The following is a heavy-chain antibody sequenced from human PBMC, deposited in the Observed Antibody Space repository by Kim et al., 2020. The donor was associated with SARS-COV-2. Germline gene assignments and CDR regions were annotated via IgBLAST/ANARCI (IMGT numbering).Heavy chain of an antibody. CDR1: GGSISNTNW. V-gene: IGHV4-4*02. CDR3: ARLSNGLDV. J-gene: IGHJ6*02. CDR2: IYHSGST. Sequence: SETLSLTCAVSGGSISNTNWWSWVRQAPGKGLEWIGEIYHSGSTNYNPSLESRVTMSVDKSKNQFSLRLTSVTAADTAMYYCARLSNGLDVWGQGTTVTVSS.